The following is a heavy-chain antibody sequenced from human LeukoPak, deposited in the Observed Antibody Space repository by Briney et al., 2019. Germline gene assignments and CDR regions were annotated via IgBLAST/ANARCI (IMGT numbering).Heavy chain of an antibody. V-gene: IGHV1-18*04. Sequence: ASVKVSCKASGYTFTVYYMHWVRQAPGQGLEWMGWINPNSGNTNYAQKLQGRVTMTTDTSTSTAYMELRSLRSDDTAVYYCAREGVLYGDSRYQIDYWGQGTLVTVSS. CDR1: GYTFTVYY. CDR2: INPNSGNT. CDR3: AREGVLYGDSRYQIDY. D-gene: IGHD4-17*01. J-gene: IGHJ4*02.